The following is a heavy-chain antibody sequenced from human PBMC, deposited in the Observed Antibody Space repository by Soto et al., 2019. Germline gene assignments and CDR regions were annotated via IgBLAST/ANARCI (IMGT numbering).Heavy chain of an antibody. D-gene: IGHD6-19*01. V-gene: IGHV3-23*01. CDR3: AKCPIAVAAYYFDY. CDR2: ISGSGGST. CDR1: GFTFSSYA. Sequence: GGSLRLSCAASGFTFSSYAMSWVLQAPGRGLEWVSAISGSGGSTYYADSVKGRFTISRDNSKNTLYLQMNSLRAEDTAVYYCAKCPIAVAAYYFDYWGQGTLVTVSS. J-gene: IGHJ4*02.